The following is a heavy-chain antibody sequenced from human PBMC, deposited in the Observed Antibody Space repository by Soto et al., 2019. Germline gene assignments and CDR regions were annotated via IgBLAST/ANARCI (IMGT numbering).Heavy chain of an antibody. V-gene: IGHV3-21*01. CDR2: ISSSSSYI. J-gene: IGHJ4*02. CDR3: ARGTYYYDSSRYYGY. D-gene: IGHD3-22*01. CDR1: GFTYSTYS. Sequence: EVQLVESGGGLVKPGGSLRLSCAASGFTYSTYSMNWVRQAPGKGLEWVSSISSSSSYIYYADSVKGRFTISRDNAKNSLYLQMNSLRAEDTAVYYCARGTYYYDSSRYYGYSGQGTLVTVSS.